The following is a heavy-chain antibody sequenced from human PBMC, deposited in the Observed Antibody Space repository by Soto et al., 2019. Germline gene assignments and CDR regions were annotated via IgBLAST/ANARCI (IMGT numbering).Heavy chain of an antibody. V-gene: IGHV3-43*01. D-gene: IGHD1-1*01. CDR3: AKAGAYNCGSYFDY. J-gene: IGHJ4*02. CDR2: ISWDGGIT. CDR1: GFTFDDYT. Sequence: PGGSLRLSCAASGFTFDDYTMQWVRQAPGKGLEWVSLISWDGGITYYADSVKGRFTISRDNSKNSLYLQMNSLTTEDTALYYCAKAGAYNCGSYFDYWGQGTLVTVSS.